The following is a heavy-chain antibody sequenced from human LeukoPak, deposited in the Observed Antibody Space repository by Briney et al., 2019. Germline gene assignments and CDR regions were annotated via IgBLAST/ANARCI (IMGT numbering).Heavy chain of an antibody. CDR3: AKDLTTVTTGDY. J-gene: IGHJ4*02. CDR2: ISGSGGST. CDR1: GFTFSGSA. V-gene: IGHV3-23*01. D-gene: IGHD4-17*01. Sequence: GGSLRLSCAASGFTFSGSAMHWVRQAPGKGLEWVSSISGSGGSTYYADSVKGRFTISRDNSKNTLHLHMNSLRAEDTAVYYCAKDLTTVTTGDYWGQGTLVTVSS.